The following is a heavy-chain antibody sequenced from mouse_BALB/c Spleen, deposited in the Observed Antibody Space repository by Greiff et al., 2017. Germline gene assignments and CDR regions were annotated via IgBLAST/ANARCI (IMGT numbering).Heavy chain of an antibody. V-gene: IGHV5-17*02. D-gene: IGHD2-10*02. CDR3: ARKKYGNYLYAMDY. CDR1: GFTFSSFG. J-gene: IGHJ4*01. CDR2: ISSGSSTI. Sequence: EVKLVESGGGLVQPGGSRKLSCAASGFTFSSFGMHWVRQAPEKGLEWVAYISSGSSTIYYADTVKGRFTISRDNPKNTLFLQMTSLRSEDTAMYYCARKKYGNYLYAMDYWGPGTSVTVSS.